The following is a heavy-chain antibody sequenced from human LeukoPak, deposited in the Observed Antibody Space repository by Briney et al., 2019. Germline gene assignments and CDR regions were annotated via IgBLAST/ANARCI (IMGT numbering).Heavy chain of an antibody. J-gene: IGHJ4*02. D-gene: IGHD6-6*01. CDR3: ARRAYGIAARPPDY. Sequence: PLETLSLTCAVYGGSFSGYYWSWIRQPPGKGLEWIGEINHSGSTNYNPSLKSRVTIPVDTSKNQFSLKLSSVTAADTAVYYCARRAYGIAARPPDYWGQGTLVTVSS. CDR2: INHSGST. CDR1: GGSFSGYY. V-gene: IGHV4-34*01.